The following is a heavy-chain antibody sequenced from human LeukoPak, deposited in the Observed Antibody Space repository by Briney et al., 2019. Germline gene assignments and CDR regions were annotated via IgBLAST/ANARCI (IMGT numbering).Heavy chain of an antibody. Sequence: AGTYLRLSCATSGINFGASIMHWIRQAPGKGLEWVAGLSFDESSYYGGSVEGRFIISGDNSKRTLYLQMNSLKVEDTALYYCAREGHSSGFAPAFDTWGQGTMVTVSS. V-gene: IGHV3-30*04. CDR2: LSFDESS. J-gene: IGHJ3*02. CDR3: AREGHSSGFAPAFDT. CDR1: GINFGASI. D-gene: IGHD6-19*01.